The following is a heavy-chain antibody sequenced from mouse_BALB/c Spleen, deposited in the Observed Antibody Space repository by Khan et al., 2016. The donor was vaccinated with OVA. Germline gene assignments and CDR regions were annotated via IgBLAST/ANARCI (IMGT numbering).Heavy chain of an antibody. J-gene: IGHJ4*01. D-gene: IGHD4-1*01. Sequence: QVQLQQSGAELMKPGASVKISCKATGYTFSNYWIEWIKQRPGHGLEWIGEILPGSDSTNSNEKFKGKATVTADTSSNTAYLQLSSLTFEDSAVYFCARGAGTTYGMDYWGQGTSVTVSS. V-gene: IGHV1-9*01. CDR2: ILPGSDST. CDR3: ARGAGTTYGMDY. CDR1: GYTFSNYW.